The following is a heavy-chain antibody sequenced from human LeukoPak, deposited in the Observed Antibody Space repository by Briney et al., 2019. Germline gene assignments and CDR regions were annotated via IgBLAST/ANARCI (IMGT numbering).Heavy chain of an antibody. J-gene: IGHJ4*02. D-gene: IGHD5-18*01. CDR1: GYTFTSYG. CDR3: ARDNADYTAMVYFDY. Sequence: ASVKVSCKASGYTFTSYGISWVRQAPGQGLEWMGWINTNTGNPTYAQGFTGRFVFSLDTSVSTAYLQISSLKAEDTAVYYCARDNADYTAMVYFDYWGQGTLVTVSS. V-gene: IGHV7-4-1*02. CDR2: INTNTGNP.